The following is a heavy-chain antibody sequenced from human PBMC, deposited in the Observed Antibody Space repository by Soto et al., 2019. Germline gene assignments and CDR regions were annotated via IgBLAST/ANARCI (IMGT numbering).Heavy chain of an antibody. CDR3: TSGEVIGLSVDYYYYYGMDV. V-gene: IGHV3-23*01. D-gene: IGHD4-4*01. J-gene: IGHJ6*02. CDR2: ISGSGDST. Sequence: GGSLRLSCAASGFTFSSYAMSWVRQAPGKGLEWVSGISGSGDSTYYADSVKGRFTISRDNSKNTAYLQMNSLKTEDTAVYYCTSGEVIGLSVDYYYYYGMDVWGQGTTVTVSS. CDR1: GFTFSSYA.